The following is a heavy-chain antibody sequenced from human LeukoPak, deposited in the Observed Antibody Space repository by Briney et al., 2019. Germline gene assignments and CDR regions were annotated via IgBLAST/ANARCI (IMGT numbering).Heavy chain of an antibody. CDR2: ISSDGRRT. Sequence: GGSLRLSCAASGFTFSTHWMHWVRQTPGKGLVWVSRISSDGRRTAYADSVKGRFTIPRDNAPNTRYLQKNSPGAQGTGVYFSARVSSLWSFDYWGQGTLVTVSS. CDR3: ARVSSLWSFDY. J-gene: IGHJ4*02. CDR1: GFTFSTHW. V-gene: IGHV3-74*01. D-gene: IGHD3-10*01.